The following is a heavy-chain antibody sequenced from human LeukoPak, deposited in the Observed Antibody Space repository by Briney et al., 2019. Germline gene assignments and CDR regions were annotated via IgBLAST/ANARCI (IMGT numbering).Heavy chain of an antibody. CDR1: GGSISSYY. V-gene: IGHV4-59*01. CDR2: IFYSGST. Sequence: SETLSPTCTVSGGSISSYYWNWIRQPPGKGLEWIGYIFYSGSTNYNPSLESRVTISVDTSKNQFSLKLSSVTAADTAVYYCAGDTYGSDYWGQGTLVTVSS. CDR3: AGDTYGSDY. D-gene: IGHD3-10*01. J-gene: IGHJ4*02.